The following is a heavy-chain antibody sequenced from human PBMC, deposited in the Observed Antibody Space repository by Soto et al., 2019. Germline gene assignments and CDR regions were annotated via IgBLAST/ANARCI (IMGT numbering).Heavy chain of an antibody. V-gene: IGHV3-30*03. J-gene: IGHJ6*02. CDR1: GFTFSSYG. CDR3: AIDYYDSSGYYYSYYYGMDV. Sequence: GGSLRLSCAASGFTFSSYGMHWVRQAPGKGLEWVAVISYDGSNKYYADSVKGRFTISRDNSKSTLYLQMNSLRAEDTAVYYCAIDYYDSSGYYYSYYYGMDVWGQGTTVTVSS. CDR2: ISYDGSNK. D-gene: IGHD3-22*01.